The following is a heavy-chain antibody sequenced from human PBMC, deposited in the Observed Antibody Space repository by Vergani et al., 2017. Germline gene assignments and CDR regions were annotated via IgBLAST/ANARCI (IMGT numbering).Heavy chain of an antibody. Sequence: QVQLQQWGAGLLKPSETLSLTCAVYGGSFSGYYWSWIRQPPGKGLEWIGEIKHSGSTNYNPSLKSRVTISVDTSKNQFSLELSSVTTADTAVYYCAGGAPRYIVVVPAAMKFFDYWGQGTLVTVSS. V-gene: IGHV4-34*01. J-gene: IGHJ4*02. CDR2: IKHSGST. CDR1: GGSFSGYY. CDR3: AGGAPRYIVVVPAAMKFFDY. D-gene: IGHD2-2*01.